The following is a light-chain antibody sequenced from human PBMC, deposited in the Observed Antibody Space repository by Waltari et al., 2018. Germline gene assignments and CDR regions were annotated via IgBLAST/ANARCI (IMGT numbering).Light chain of an antibody. Sequence: YHHPPGTAPNLLISDNNKCPSWIPDRFSASKSDTSATLGSSGLQTGDEADYYCGAWDSSLTTVLFGGGTKLTVL. CDR3: GAWDSSLTTVL. J-gene: IGLJ2*01. V-gene: IGLV1-51*01. CDR2: DNN.